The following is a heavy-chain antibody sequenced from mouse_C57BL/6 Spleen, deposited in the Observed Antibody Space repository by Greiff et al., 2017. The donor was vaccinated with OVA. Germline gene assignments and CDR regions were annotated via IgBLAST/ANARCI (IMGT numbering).Heavy chain of an antibody. V-gene: IGHV5-16*01. J-gene: IGHJ2*01. CDR1: GFTFSDYY. CDR3: ARDLWAGFDY. CDR2: INYDGSST. Sequence: EVMLVESEGGLVQPGSSMKLSCTASGFTFSDYYMAWVRQVPEKGLEWVANINYDGSSTYYLDSLKSRFIISRDNAKNILYLQMSSLKSEDTATYYCARDLWAGFDYWGQGTTLTVSS.